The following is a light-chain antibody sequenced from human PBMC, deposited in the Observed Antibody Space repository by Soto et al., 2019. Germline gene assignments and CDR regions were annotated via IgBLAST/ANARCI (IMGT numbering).Light chain of an antibody. V-gene: IGKV3D-15*01. Sequence: EIVMTQSPATLSVSPGERATLSCRASQSVRSNLAWYQQKPGQAPRLLIYGASTRVTGIPATFSGSGSGTQLTLTISSLQSEDFAVYYCQQYNNWPAITFGQGTRLEIK. CDR3: QQYNNWPAIT. CDR2: GAS. CDR1: QSVRSN. J-gene: IGKJ5*01.